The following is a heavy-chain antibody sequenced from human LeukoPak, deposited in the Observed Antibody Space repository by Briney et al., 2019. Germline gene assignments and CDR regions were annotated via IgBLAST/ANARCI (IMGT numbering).Heavy chain of an antibody. J-gene: IGHJ4*02. Sequence: GGSLRLSCVASGFTFPNYAMGWVRQAPGKGLEWVSAIGGGGTLYYADSVKGRFSISRDISKNTLLLQMNSLRAEDTAVYYCARRRYDWGGDFANWGQGTLVTVSS. D-gene: IGHD3-16*01. CDR3: ARRRYDWGGDFAN. CDR1: GFTFPNYA. V-gene: IGHV3-23*01. CDR2: IGGGGTL.